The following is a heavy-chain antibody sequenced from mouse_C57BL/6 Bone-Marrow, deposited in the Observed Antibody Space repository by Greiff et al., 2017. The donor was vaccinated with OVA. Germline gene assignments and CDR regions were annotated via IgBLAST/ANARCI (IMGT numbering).Heavy chain of an antibody. CDR3: ARKMGPRWGSSYFDY. J-gene: IGHJ2*01. CDR1: GYTFTDYY. Sequence: VQLQQSGPELVKPGASVKISCKASGYTFTDYYMNWVKQSHGKSLEWIGDINPNNGGTSYNQKFKGKATLTVDKSSSTAYMELRSLTSEDSAVYYCARKMGPRWGSSYFDYWGQGTTLTVSS. V-gene: IGHV1-26*01. CDR2: INPNNGGT. D-gene: IGHD1-1*01.